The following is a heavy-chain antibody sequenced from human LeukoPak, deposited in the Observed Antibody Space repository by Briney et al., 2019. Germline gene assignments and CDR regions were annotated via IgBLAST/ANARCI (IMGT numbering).Heavy chain of an antibody. CDR1: GYTFTSYG. J-gene: IGHJ6*01. V-gene: IGHV1-18*01. Sequence: ASVKVSCKASGYTFTSYGISWVRQAPGQGLEWMGWISAYNGNTNYAQKLQGRVTMTTDTSTSTAYMELRSLRSDDTAVYYCARDKVGIAVAGTRXXXXXGMDVWGXGTTVTV. CDR3: ARDKVGIAVAGTRXXXXXGMDV. CDR2: ISAYNGNT. D-gene: IGHD6-19*01.